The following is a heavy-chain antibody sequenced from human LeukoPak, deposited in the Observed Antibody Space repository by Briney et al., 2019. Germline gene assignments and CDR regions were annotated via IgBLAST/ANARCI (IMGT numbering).Heavy chain of an antibody. CDR3: VKDRDGLGTPSASHI. CDR2: ISWNSGII. V-gene: IGHV3-9*01. CDR1: GFTFDDYA. J-gene: IGHJ3*02. D-gene: IGHD3-10*01. Sequence: PGGSLRLSCEASGFTFDDYAMHWVRQAPGKGLEWVSGISWNSGIIVYTDSVKGRFTISRDNAKNSLYLQMNSLRPEDTALYYCVKDRDGLGTPSASHIWGQGTMVTVSS.